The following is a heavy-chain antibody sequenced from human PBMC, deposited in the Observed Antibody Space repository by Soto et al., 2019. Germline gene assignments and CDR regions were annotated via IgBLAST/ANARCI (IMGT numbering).Heavy chain of an antibody. D-gene: IGHD2-2*02. CDR3: AKAPAIGYYYGMDV. CDR2: ISYDGSNK. V-gene: IGHV3-30*18. Sequence: GGSLRLSCAASGFTFSSYGMHWVRQAPGKGLEWVAVISYDGSNKYYADSVKGRFTISRDNSKNTLYLQMNSLRAEDTAVYYCAKAPAIGYYYGMDVWGQGTTVTVSS. CDR1: GFTFSSYG. J-gene: IGHJ6*02.